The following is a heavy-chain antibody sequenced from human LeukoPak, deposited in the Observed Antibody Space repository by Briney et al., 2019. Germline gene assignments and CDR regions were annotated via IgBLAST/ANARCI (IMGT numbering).Heavy chain of an antibody. D-gene: IGHD5-24*01. CDR2: ISAYNGNT. Sequence: ASVKVSCKASGYTFTSYGISWVRQAPGQGLEWMGWISAYNGNTNYAQKLQGRVTMTTDTSTSTAYMELRSLRSDDTAVYYCARERYDGYNSHYYYYMDVWGKGTTVTISS. CDR1: GYTFTSYG. J-gene: IGHJ6*03. V-gene: IGHV1-18*01. CDR3: ARERYDGYNSHYYYYMDV.